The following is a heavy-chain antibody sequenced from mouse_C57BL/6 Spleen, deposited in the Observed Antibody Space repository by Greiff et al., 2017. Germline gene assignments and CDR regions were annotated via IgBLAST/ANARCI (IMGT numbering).Heavy chain of an antibody. CDR2: IDPNSGGT. V-gene: IGHV1-72*01. CDR1: GYTFTSYW. Sequence: VQLQQPGAELVKPGASVKLSCKASGYTFTSYWMHWVKQRPGRGLEWIGSIDPNSGGTKYNEKFKSKATLTVDKPSSTAYMQLSSLTSEDSAVYYCARWEALYYGSACAMDYWGQGTSVTVSS. CDR3: ARWEALYYGSACAMDY. J-gene: IGHJ4*01. D-gene: IGHD1-1*01.